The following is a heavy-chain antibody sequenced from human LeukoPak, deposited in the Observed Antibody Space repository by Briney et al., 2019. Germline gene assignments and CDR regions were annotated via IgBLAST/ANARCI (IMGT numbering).Heavy chain of an antibody. Sequence: SETLSLTCAVSGGSISGSNWWSWVRQPPGKGLEWIGEIYHSGSTNYNPSLKSRVTISVDKSKNQFSLKLSSVTAADTAVYYCARDGTVRGVQEGPHAFDIWGQGTMVTVSS. CDR2: IYHSGST. J-gene: IGHJ3*02. V-gene: IGHV4-4*02. CDR3: ARDGTVRGVQEGPHAFDI. D-gene: IGHD3-10*01. CDR1: GGSISGSNW.